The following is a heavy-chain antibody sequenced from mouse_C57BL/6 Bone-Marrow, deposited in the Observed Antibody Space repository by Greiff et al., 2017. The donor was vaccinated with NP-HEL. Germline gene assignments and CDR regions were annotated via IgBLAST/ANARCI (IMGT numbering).Heavy chain of an antibody. CDR3: ARELGRGGYFDY. Sequence: VQLQQPGAELVRPGSSVKLSCKASGYTFTSYWMDWVKQRPGQGLEWIGNIYPSDSETHYNQKFKDKATLTVDKSSSTAYMQLSSLTSEDSAVYYCARELGRGGYFDYWGQGTTLTVSS. V-gene: IGHV1-61*01. CDR1: GYTFTSYW. D-gene: IGHD4-1*01. J-gene: IGHJ2*01. CDR2: IYPSDSET.